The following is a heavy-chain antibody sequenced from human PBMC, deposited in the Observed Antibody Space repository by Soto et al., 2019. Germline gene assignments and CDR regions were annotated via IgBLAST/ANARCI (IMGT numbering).Heavy chain of an antibody. V-gene: IGHV4-31*03. CDR1: GGSISSGTNY. Sequence: QVQLQESGPGLVKPSQTLSLTCTVSGGSISSGTNYWSWIRQHPGKGLEWIGHIHYSGTTYYNPSLKSRVTISVDTSKNQFSLKLSSVTAADTAVYYCARDAPTTCDGDCSSYYYYNMDVWGQGTTVTVSS. J-gene: IGHJ6*02. CDR3: ARDAPTTCDGDCSSYYYYNMDV. D-gene: IGHD2-21*02. CDR2: IHYSGTT.